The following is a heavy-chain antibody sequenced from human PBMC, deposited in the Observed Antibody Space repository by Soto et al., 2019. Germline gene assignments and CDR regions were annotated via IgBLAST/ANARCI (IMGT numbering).Heavy chain of an antibody. Sequence: QVQLQQWGAGLLKPSETLSLTCAVYGGSFSGYYWSWIRQPPGKGLEWIGEINHSGSTNYNPSLKSRVNISVDTSKNQFSLKLSSVTAADTAVYYCARGIAVAGSVPFDYWGQGTLVTVSS. D-gene: IGHD6-19*01. V-gene: IGHV4-34*01. J-gene: IGHJ4*02. CDR3: ARGIAVAGSVPFDY. CDR2: INHSGST. CDR1: GGSFSGYY.